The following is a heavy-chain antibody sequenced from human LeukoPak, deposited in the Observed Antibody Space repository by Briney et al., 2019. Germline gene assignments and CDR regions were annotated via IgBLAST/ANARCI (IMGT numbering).Heavy chain of an antibody. J-gene: IGHJ4*02. CDR2: ISSDSSTI. Sequence: GGSLRLSCAASGFTFSNYNMNWVCQAPGKGLEWVSYISSDSSTINYGDSVKGRFTISRDNAKNSLYLQMNSLRAGDTAVYYCAKNDFFDYWGQGTLVTVSS. D-gene: IGHD1-1*01. CDR1: GFTFSNYN. V-gene: IGHV3-48*01. CDR3: AKNDFFDY.